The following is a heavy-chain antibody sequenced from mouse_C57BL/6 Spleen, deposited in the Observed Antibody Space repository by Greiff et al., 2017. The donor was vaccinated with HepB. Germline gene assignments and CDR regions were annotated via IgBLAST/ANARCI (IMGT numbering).Heavy chain of an antibody. CDR1: GYNFTSYW. D-gene: IGHD1-1*01. CDR3: ARGTTVVAPYAMDY. J-gene: IGHJ4*01. Sequence: QVQLQQPGAELVKPGASVKLSCKASGYNFTSYWMHWVKQRPGQGLEWIGMIHPNSGSTNYNEKFKSKATLTVDKSSSTAYMQLSSLTSEDSAVYYCARGTTVVAPYAMDYWGQGTSVTVSS. CDR2: IHPNSGST. V-gene: IGHV1-64*01.